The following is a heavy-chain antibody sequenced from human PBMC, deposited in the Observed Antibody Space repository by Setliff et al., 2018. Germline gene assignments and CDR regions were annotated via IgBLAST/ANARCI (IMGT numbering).Heavy chain of an antibody. CDR3: ATPRSGIIDAFDI. J-gene: IGHJ4*02. D-gene: IGHD3-16*01. CDR2: INPNSGGT. CDR1: GYTFTGYY. V-gene: IGHV1-2*04. Sequence: ASVKVSCKASGYTFTGYYMHWVRQAPGQGLEWMGWINPNSGGTNYAQKFQGWVTMTRDTSISTAYMELRSLRSDDTAVYYCATPRSGIIDAFDIWGQGTLVTVSS.